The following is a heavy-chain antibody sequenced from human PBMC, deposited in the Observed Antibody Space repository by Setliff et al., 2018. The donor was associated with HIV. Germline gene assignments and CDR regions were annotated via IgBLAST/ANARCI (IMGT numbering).Heavy chain of an antibody. J-gene: IGHJ3*02. CDR3: ARDRREMTTVTTGVFDI. CDR2: MNPNSGGT. V-gene: IGHV1-2*02. CDR1: GYTFTTYD. D-gene: IGHD4-17*01. Sequence: ASVKVSCKASGYTFTTYDINWVRQATGQGLEWMGWMNPNSGGTNYAEKFEGRVTMTRDTSIGTVYMELTRLKSDDTAVYYCARDRREMTTVTTGVFDIWGQGTMVTV.